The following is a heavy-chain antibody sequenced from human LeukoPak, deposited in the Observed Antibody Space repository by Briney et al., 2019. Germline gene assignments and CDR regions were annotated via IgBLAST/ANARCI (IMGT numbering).Heavy chain of an antibody. CDR1: GFTFSSYS. Sequence: GGSLRLSCAASGFTFSSYSMNWVRQAPGKGLEWVSYISSSSSTIYYADSVKGRFTISRDNAKNSLYLQMNSLRAEDTAVYYCSSSGSYNDYWGQGTLVTVSS. D-gene: IGHD1-26*01. CDR2: ISSSSSTI. V-gene: IGHV3-48*01. J-gene: IGHJ4*02. CDR3: SSSGSYNDY.